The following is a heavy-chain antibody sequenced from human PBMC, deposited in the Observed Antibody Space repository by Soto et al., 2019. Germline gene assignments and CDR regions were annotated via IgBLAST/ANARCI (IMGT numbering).Heavy chain of an antibody. CDR2: NIPNFGTA. CDR3: ARDRDIVVVPAAMRVDNWFDP. J-gene: IGHJ5*02. V-gene: IGHV1-69*01. CDR1: GGTFSSYA. D-gene: IGHD2-2*01. Sequence: QVQLVQSGAEVKKPGSSVKVSCKASGGTFSSYAISWVRQAPGQGLEWMGGNIPNFGTANYAQKFQGRVTITADESTSTAYMELSSLRSEDTAVYYCARDRDIVVVPAAMRVDNWFDPWGQGTLVTVSS.